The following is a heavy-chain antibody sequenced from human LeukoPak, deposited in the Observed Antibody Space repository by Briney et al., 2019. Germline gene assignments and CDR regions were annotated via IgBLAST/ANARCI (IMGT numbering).Heavy chain of an antibody. D-gene: IGHD3-10*02. Sequence: GGSLRLSCAASGLMFSTSGMHWVRQAPGKGLEWVAFIQYDGSEIYYADSLKGRFTISRDNSKNTLYVQMNSLRAEDTAVFYCARESGAAKIGQMLNYWGQGTLVTVSS. V-gene: IGHV3-30*02. CDR2: IQYDGSEI. J-gene: IGHJ4*02. CDR3: ARESGAAKIGQMLNY. CDR1: GLMFSTSG.